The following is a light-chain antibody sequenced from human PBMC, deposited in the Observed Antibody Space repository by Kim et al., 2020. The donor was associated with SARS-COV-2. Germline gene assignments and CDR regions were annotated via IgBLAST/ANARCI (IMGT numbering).Light chain of an antibody. CDR3: QQYYSYPIT. CDR1: QGISSY. CDR2: AAS. Sequence: ASTGDRVTITRRASQGISSYLAWYQQKPGKAPKLLIYAASTLQSGVPSRFSGSRSGTDFTLTISCLQSEDFATYYCQQYYSYPITFGQGTRLEIK. J-gene: IGKJ5*01. V-gene: IGKV1-8*01.